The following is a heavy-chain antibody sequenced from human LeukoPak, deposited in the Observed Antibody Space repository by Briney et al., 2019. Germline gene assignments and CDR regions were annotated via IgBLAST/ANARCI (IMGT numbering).Heavy chain of an antibody. D-gene: IGHD6-19*01. CDR1: GGSIGSNY. V-gene: IGHV4-59*08. J-gene: IGHJ4*02. CDR2: IYYTGGT. CDR3: AKYGNSGWVIDN. Sequence: SETLSLTCTVSGGSIGSNYWTWIRQPPGKGLEYIGYIYYTGGTNYNPTLKSRVTISVDTSKNQFSLRLSSVTAADTAVYFCAKYGNSGWVIDNWGQGTLVTVSS.